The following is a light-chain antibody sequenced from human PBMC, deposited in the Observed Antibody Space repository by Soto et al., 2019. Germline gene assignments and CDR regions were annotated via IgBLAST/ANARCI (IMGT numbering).Light chain of an antibody. Sequence: QSVLTQPASVSGSPGQSITISCTGTSSDIGAYIYVSWYQHHPGKAPKLMIYEVSNRPSGVSSRFSGSKSGNTASLTISGLQAEDEADYYCCSYASNNRGVFGTGTKLTVL. CDR2: EVS. CDR3: CSYASNNRGV. V-gene: IGLV2-14*01. J-gene: IGLJ1*01. CDR1: SSDIGAYIY.